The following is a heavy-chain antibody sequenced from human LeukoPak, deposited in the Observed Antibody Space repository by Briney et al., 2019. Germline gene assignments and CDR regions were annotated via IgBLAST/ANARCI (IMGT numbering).Heavy chain of an antibody. J-gene: IGHJ4*02. CDR2: ISYDGSNK. D-gene: IGHD5-24*01. CDR1: GFTFSSYG. V-gene: IGHV3-30*18. CDR3: AKRGEMATVPFDY. Sequence: GRSLRLSCAASGFTFSSYGMHWVRQAPGKGLEWVAVISYDGSNKYYADSVKGRFTISRDNSKNTLYLQMNSLRAEDTAVYYCAKRGEMATVPFDYWGQGTVVTVSS.